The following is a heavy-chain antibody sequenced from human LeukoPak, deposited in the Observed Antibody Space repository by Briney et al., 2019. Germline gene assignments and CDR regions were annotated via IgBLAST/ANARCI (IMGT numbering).Heavy chain of an antibody. V-gene: IGHV1-69*05. D-gene: IGHD2-8*01. CDR2: ITPIFGTA. CDR1: GGTFSSYA. CDR3: ARAPTYANWFDP. Sequence: ASVKVSCKASGGTFSSYAISWVRQAPGQGLEWMGRITPIFGTANYAQKFQGRVTITTDESTSTAYMELSSLRSEDTAVYYCARAPTYANWFDPWGQGTLVTVSS. J-gene: IGHJ5*02.